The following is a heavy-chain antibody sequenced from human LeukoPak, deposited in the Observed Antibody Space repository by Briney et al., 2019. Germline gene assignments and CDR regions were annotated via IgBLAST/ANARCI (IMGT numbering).Heavy chain of an antibody. Sequence: GGSLRLSCAASGFTFSSYDMHWVRQATGKGLEWVSAIGTAGDTYYPGSVKGRSTISRENAKNSLYLQMNSLRAEDTAVYYCARDLRGYYGMDVWGQGTTVTVSS. V-gene: IGHV3-13*01. CDR1: GFTFSSYD. J-gene: IGHJ6*02. CDR3: ARDLRGYYGMDV. CDR2: IGTAGDT.